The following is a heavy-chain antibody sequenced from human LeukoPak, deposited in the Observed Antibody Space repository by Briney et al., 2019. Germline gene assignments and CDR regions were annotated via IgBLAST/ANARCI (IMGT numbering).Heavy chain of an antibody. CDR3: ARGSSPRDGAPLPAAMLRHYFYYYMDV. CDR1: GGSISSSSYY. CDR2: IYYSGST. J-gene: IGHJ6*03. D-gene: IGHD2-2*01. Sequence: SETLSLTCTVSGGSISSSSYYWGWIRQPPGKGLEWIGSIYYSGSTYYNPSLKSRVTISVDTSKNQFSLNLSSVTAADTAVYYCARGSSPRDGAPLPAAMLRHYFYYYMDVWGNGTTVTVSS. V-gene: IGHV4-39*07.